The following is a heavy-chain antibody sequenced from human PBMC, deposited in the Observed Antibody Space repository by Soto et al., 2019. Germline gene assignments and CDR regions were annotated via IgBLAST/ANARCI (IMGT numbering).Heavy chain of an antibody. Sequence: ASVKVSCKASGGTFSSYAISWVRQAPGQGLEWMGGIIPIFGTANYAQKFQGRVTITADESTSTAYMELSSLRSEDTAVYYCASESQQLRLSHDYWGQGTLVTVSS. J-gene: IGHJ4*02. D-gene: IGHD6-13*01. V-gene: IGHV1-69*13. CDR3: ASESQQLRLSHDY. CDR1: GGTFSSYA. CDR2: IIPIFGTA.